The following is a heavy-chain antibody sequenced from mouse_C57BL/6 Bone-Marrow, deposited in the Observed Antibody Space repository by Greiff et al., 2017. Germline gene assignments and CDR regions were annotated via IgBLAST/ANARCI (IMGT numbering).Heavy chain of an antibody. D-gene: IGHD2-4*01. CDR2: IDPSDSYT. Sequence: QVQLQQPGAELVKPGASVKLSCKASGYTFTSYWMQWVKQRPGQGLEWIGEIDPSDSYTNYNQKFKGKATLTVDTSSSTAYMQLSSLASEDSAVYCCARSDYLNAMGCWSGGNSVTVSS. CDR1: GYTFTSYW. J-gene: IGHJ4*01. CDR3: ARSDYLNAMGC. V-gene: IGHV1-50*01.